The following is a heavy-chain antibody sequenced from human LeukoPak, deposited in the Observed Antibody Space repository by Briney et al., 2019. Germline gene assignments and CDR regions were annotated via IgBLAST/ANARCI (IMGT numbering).Heavy chain of an antibody. CDR3: ARDRNTMVRGVIIGGY. V-gene: IGHV1-2*02. D-gene: IGHD3-10*01. CDR2: INPNSGGT. Sequence: ASVKVSCKASGYTFTGYYMHWVRQAPGQGLEWMGWINPNSGGTNYAQKFQGRVTMTRDTSISTAYMELSRLRSDDTAVYYCARDRNTMVRGVIIGGYWGQGTLVTVSS. CDR1: GYTFTGYY. J-gene: IGHJ4*02.